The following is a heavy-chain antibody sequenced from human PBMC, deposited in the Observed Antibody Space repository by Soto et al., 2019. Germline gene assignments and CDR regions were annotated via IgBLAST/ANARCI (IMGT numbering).Heavy chain of an antibody. V-gene: IGHV4-34*01. CDR2: INHSGST. CDR1: GGYFSGYY. Sequence: SETLSLTCAVYGGYFSGYYWRWIRQHPWKGLEWIVEINHSGSTNYNPSLKSRVTISVDTSKNKFSLQLSSVTAADTAVYYCARGRRQLGHLVYWGQGTLVIVCS. D-gene: IGHD5-18*01. J-gene: IGHJ4*02. CDR3: ARGRRQLGHLVY.